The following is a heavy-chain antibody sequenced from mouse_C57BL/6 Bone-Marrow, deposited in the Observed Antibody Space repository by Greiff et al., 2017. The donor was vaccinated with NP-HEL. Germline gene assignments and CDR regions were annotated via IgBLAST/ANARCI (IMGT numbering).Heavy chain of an antibody. CDR3: ARQGLRRRLYYAMDY. CDR2: ISNLAYSI. Sequence: EVQLQESGGGLVQPGGSLKLSCAASGFTFSDYGMAWVRQAPRKGPEWVAFISNLAYSIYYADTVTGRFTIYRENAKNTLYLEMSSLRSEDTAMYYCARQGLRRRLYYAMDYWGQGTSVTVSS. D-gene: IGHD2-4*01. J-gene: IGHJ4*01. V-gene: IGHV5-15*01. CDR1: GFTFSDYG.